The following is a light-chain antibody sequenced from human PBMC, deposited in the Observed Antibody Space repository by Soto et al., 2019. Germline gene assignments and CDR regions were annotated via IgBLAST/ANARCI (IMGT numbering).Light chain of an antibody. CDR3: SSYTGSSTYVV. V-gene: IGLV2-14*01. Sequence: QSVLTQPASVSGSPGQSITISCTGTSSDVGGYNYVSWYQQHPGKAHKLMIYDVSNRPSGVSNRFSGSKSANTASLTISGLQAEDEADYYCSSYTGSSTYVVFGGGTKVTVL. CDR1: SSDVGGYNY. CDR2: DVS. J-gene: IGLJ2*01.